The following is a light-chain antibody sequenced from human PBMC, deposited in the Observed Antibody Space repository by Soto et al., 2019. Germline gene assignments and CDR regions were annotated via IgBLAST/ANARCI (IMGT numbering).Light chain of an antibody. V-gene: IGKV1-16*01. CDR2: AAS. Sequence: DIQMTQSPSSLSASIGDRVTIACRASEAISNYLVWIQQKPGKAPKSLIYAASSLPSGVPSRFSGGGSRTEFALTINGLQPEDFATYYCQQYSTYPLTFGGGTRVEIK. CDR3: QQYSTYPLT. CDR1: EAISNY. J-gene: IGKJ4*01.